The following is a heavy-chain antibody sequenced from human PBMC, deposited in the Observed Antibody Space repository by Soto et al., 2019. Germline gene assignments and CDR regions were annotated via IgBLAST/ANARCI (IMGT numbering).Heavy chain of an antibody. D-gene: IGHD3-22*01. Sequence: QVQLVESGGGVVQPGRSLRLSCAASGFTFSSYGMQWVRQAPGTGLEWVAVISYEGSNKYYADSVKGRFTISRDNSTNTLYLHMNSLRAEDTAVYYCARRYDSSGLVGFPLDWGQGTLVTVSS. CDR2: ISYEGSNK. V-gene: IGHV3-30*03. J-gene: IGHJ4*02. CDR3: ARRYDSSGLVGFPLD. CDR1: GFTFSSYG.